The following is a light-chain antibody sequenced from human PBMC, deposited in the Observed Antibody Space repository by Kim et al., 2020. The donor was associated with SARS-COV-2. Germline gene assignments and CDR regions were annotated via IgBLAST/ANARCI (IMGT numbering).Light chain of an antibody. J-gene: IGLJ2*01. V-gene: IGLV2-8*01. CDR3: SSYAGSNNLV. CDR1: SSDVGGYNY. CDR2: EVS. Sequence: GPSVTFSCTGTSSDVGGYNYVSWYQQHPGKAPKLMIYEVSKRPSGVPDRFSGSKSGNTASLTVSGLQAEDEADYYCSSYAGSNNLVFGGGTQLTVL.